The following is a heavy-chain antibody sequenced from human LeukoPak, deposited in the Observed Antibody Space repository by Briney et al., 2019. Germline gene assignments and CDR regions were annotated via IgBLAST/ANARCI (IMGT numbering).Heavy chain of an antibody. CDR1: GYTFTTYD. D-gene: IGHD3-22*01. CDR3: ARGLGDYYDTGDFYYAVPAH. V-gene: IGHV1-8*01. Sequence: ASVKVSCKASGYTFTTYDITWVRQATGQGLEWMGWMNPNSGDTAYAQKFQGRVAMTRDTSISTAYMKLSSLRSEDTAVYYCARGLGDYYDTGDFYYAVPAHWGQGTLVTVSS. J-gene: IGHJ4*02. CDR2: MNPNSGDT.